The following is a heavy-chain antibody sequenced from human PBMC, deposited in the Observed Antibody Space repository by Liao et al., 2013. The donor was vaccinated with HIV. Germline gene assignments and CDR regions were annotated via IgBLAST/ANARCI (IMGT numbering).Heavy chain of an antibody. CDR1: GGSISSSSYY. CDR3: AKDYREYCSSTSCYGRAYFQH. Sequence: QVQLQESGPGLVKPSETLSLTCTVSGGSISSSSYYWGWIRQPPGKGLEWIGGIYSSGSANYNPSLKSRVTMSVDTSKNQFSLKLSSVTAADTAVYYCAKDYREYCSSTSCYGRAYFQHWGQGTLVTVSS. D-gene: IGHD2-2*01. CDR2: IYSSGSA. V-gene: IGHV4-39*07. J-gene: IGHJ1*01.